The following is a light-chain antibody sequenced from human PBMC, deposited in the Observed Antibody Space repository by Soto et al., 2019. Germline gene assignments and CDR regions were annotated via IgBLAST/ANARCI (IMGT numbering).Light chain of an antibody. V-gene: IGKV1-39*01. Sequence: DIQMTQSPSSLSSSVGDRFTFTCRASQSISFYLNWYQQKPGKAPELLIYAASSLQSGVPSRFSGSGSGTDFTLTISSLQPEDFATYYCQQSFSTPTWTFGQGTKVDIK. CDR1: QSISFY. CDR3: QQSFSTPTWT. CDR2: AAS. J-gene: IGKJ1*01.